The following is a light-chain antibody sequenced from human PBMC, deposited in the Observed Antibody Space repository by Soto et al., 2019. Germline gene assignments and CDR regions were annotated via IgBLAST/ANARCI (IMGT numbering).Light chain of an antibody. CDR2: DAS. Sequence: HITYSPSTLSASVGDRVTITCRASQSISSWLAWYQQKPGKAPKLLIYDASSLESGVPSRFSGSGSGTEFTLTISSLQPDDFATYYCQQYNSYSETFGQGTKVDIK. CDR3: QQYNSYSET. CDR1: QSISSW. J-gene: IGKJ1*01. V-gene: IGKV1-5*01.